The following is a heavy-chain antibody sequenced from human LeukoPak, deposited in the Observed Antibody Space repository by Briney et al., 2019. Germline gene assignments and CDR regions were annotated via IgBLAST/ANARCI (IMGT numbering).Heavy chain of an antibody. CDR2: IYTSGST. CDR3: ARGKDVDYYYYMDV. J-gene: IGHJ6*03. CDR1: GGSISSYY. V-gene: IGHV4-4*07. Sequence: PSETLSLTCTVSGGSISSYYWSWIRQPAGKGLEWIGRIYTSGSTNYNPSLKSRVTMSVDTSKNQFSLKLSSVTAVDTAVYYCARGKDVDYYYYMDVWGKGTTVTVSS. D-gene: IGHD5-12*01.